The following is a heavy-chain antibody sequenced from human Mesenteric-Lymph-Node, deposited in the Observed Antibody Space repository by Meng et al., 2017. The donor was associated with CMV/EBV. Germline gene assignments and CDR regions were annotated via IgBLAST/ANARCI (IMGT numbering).Heavy chain of an antibody. D-gene: IGHD6-13*01. CDR1: GDSISSFY. J-gene: IGHJ5*02. CDR3: ARARGHSSSWYFNP. V-gene: IGHV4-59*01. CDR2: IYYSGST. Sequence: GSLRLSCSVSGDSISSFYWSWIRQPPGKGLEWIGYIYYSGSTNYNPSLKSRVTISVDTSKNQFSLKLSSVTAADTAVYYCARARGHSSSWYFNPWGQGTLVTVSS.